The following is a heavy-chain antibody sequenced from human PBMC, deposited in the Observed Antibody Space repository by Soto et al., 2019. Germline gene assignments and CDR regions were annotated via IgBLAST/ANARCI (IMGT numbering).Heavy chain of an antibody. Sequence: EVQLVESGGGLVQPGRSLRLSCAASGFTFDDYAMHWVRQAPGKGLEWVSGISWNSGSIGYADSVKGRFTISRDNAKNSLYLQMNSLRAEDTALYYCAKDRRIAAAGMFDLAAFDIWGQGTMVTVSS. CDR2: ISWNSGSI. CDR1: GFTFDDYA. J-gene: IGHJ3*02. CDR3: AKDRRIAAAGMFDLAAFDI. V-gene: IGHV3-9*01. D-gene: IGHD6-13*01.